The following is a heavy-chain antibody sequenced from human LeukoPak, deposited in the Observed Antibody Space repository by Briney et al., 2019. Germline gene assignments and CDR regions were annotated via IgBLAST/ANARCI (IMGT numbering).Heavy chain of an antibody. Sequence: PGGSLRLSCAASGFRVGSKYMTWVRQAPGKGLEWVSIIYDNDSTYYADSVKGRFIISRDNSKNTLYLQMNSLRAEDTAVYYCARDHNWHISYNYYYGMDVWGQGTTVTVSS. CDR2: IYDNDST. V-gene: IGHV3-66*01. CDR1: GFRVGSKY. D-gene: IGHD2-21*01. CDR3: ARDHNWHISYNYYYGMDV. J-gene: IGHJ6*02.